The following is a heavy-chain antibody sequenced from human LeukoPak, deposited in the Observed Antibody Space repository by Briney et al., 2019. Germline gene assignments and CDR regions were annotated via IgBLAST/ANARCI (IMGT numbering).Heavy chain of an antibody. D-gene: IGHD2-21*01. Sequence: SVKVSCKVSGGTFSSYAISWVRQAPGQGLEWMGRIVPTPAITNYAQNFQGRVTITADKSSNTVYMELSSLRSEDAAVYYCARRADCGGSCFINYFDSWGQGTLVTVSS. CDR1: GGTFSSYA. CDR3: ARRADCGGSCFINYFDS. V-gene: IGHV1-69*04. J-gene: IGHJ4*02. CDR2: IVPTPAIT.